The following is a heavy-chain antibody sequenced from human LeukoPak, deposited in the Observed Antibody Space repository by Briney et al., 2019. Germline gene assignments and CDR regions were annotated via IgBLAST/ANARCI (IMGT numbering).Heavy chain of an antibody. CDR2: IDSSSSSI. CDR3: ARGNGPGSFIIDY. Sequence: GGSLRLSCAASGFIFTSHSMNWVRQAPGKGLAWVSFIDSSSSSIHYADSVRGRFTISRDNAKNLLYLQMNSLRAEDTAEYFCARGNGPGSFIIDYWGQGTLVAASS. CDR1: GFIFTSHS. D-gene: IGHD3-10*01. J-gene: IGHJ4*02. V-gene: IGHV3-48*01.